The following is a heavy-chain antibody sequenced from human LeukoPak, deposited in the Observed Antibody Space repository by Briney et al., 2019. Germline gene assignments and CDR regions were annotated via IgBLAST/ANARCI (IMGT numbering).Heavy chain of an antibody. CDR3: AIYAYSSGSYRDAFDI. D-gene: IGHD3-10*01. CDR2: INTNTGNP. V-gene: IGHV7-4-1*02. Sequence: VKVSCKASGYTFTSYAMNWVRQAPGQGLEWMGWINTNTGNPTYAQGFTGRFVFSLDTSVSTAYLQISSLKAEDTDVYYCAIYAYSSGSYRDAFDIWGQGTMVTVSS. CDR1: GYTFTSYA. J-gene: IGHJ3*02.